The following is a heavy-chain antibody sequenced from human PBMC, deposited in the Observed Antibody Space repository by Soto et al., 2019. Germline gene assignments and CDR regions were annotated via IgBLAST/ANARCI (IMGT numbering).Heavy chain of an antibody. V-gene: IGHV3-30*18. Sequence: SLRLSCAASGFTFSSYGMHWVRQAPGKGLEWVAVISYDGSNKYYADSVKGRFTISRDNSKNPLYLQMNSLRAEDTAVYYCAKVGKIYSSSSSHGFDYWGQGTLVTVSS. D-gene: IGHD6-6*01. CDR2: ISYDGSNK. CDR1: GFTFSSYG. CDR3: AKVGKIYSSSSSHGFDY. J-gene: IGHJ4*02.